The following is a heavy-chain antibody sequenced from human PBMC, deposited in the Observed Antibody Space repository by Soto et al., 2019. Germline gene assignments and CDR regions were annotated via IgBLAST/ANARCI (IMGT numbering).Heavy chain of an antibody. CDR3: ARDKEIQLWPYYYYYGMDV. J-gene: IGHJ6*02. V-gene: IGHV2-70*11. D-gene: IGHD5-18*01. CDR1: GFSLSTSGMC. Sequence: GSGPTLVNPTQTLTLTCTFSGFSLSTSGMCVSWIRQPPGKAPEWLARINWDDDKYYSTSLKTRLTISKDTSKNQVVLTMTNMDPVDTATYYCARDKEIQLWPYYYYYGMDVWGQGTTVTVSS. CDR2: INWDDDK.